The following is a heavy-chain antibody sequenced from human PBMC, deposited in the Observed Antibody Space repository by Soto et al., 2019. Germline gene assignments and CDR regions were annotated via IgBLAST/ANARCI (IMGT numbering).Heavy chain of an antibody. CDR3: ASTYSASWYWFDP. J-gene: IGHJ5*02. CDR2: SFSKDEK. D-gene: IGHD6-13*01. CDR1: GFSFSNAGLG. V-gene: IGHV2-26*04. Sequence: QVTVKESGPVLVKPTETLTLTCTVSGFSFSNAGLGVSWIRQPPGKALEWLAHSFSKDEKSYSTSLKSRLTISKDTSKSQVVLIRTNMDPVDTATYYCASTYSASWYWFDPWGQGTLVTVSS.